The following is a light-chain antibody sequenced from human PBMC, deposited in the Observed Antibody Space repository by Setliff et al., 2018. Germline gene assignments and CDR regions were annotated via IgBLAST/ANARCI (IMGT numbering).Light chain of an antibody. J-gene: IGLJ1*01. CDR1: FGAYGSAY. CDR2: DVN. Sequence: QSVLPQPASVSGSPEQSITISCTGEFGAYGSAYVSWYQQHPDKAPKLIIYDVNNRPSGISHRFSGSNSANTASLTISGLQAEDEAEYFCASKTGPGTYVFGTGTKV. V-gene: IGLV2-14*03. CDR3: ASKTGPGTYV.